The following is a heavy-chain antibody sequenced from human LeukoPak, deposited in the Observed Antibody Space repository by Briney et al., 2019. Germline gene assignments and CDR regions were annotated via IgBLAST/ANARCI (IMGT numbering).Heavy chain of an antibody. CDR1: GYTFTSYD. V-gene: IGHV1-8*01. Sequence: ASVKVSCKASGYTFTSYDINWVRHGPGPGLEWMGLMNPNSGNTGYAQKFQGRVTMTRNTSISTAYMELSSLRSEDTAVYYCARGAYDSSGYYAEYSGQGDLVTVSS. J-gene: IGHJ4*02. CDR3: ARGAYDSSGYYAEY. CDR2: MNPNSGNT. D-gene: IGHD3-22*01.